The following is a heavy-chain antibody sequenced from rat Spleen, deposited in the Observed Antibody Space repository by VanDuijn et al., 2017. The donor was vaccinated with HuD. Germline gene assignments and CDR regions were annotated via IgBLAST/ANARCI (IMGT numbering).Heavy chain of an antibody. D-gene: IGHD5-1*01. CDR2: IWGNGNT. CDR1: GFSLTDYH. V-gene: IGHV2-13*01. J-gene: IGHJ2*01. Sequence: QVQLKESGPGLVQPSQTLSLTCTVSGFSLTDYHVSWVRQAPGKGLEWMGIIWGNGNTNYNSALKSRLSISRDTSKSQVFLKMNNLQTEDTAMYCCARGLGAHWGQGVMVTVSS. CDR3: ARGLGAH.